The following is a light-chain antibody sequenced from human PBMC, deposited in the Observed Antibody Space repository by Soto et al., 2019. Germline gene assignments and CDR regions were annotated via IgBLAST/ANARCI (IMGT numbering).Light chain of an antibody. CDR2: EGS. CDR1: SSDVGSYNL. V-gene: IGLV2-23*01. Sequence: QSALTQPASVSGSPGQSITISCTGTSSDVGSYNLVSWCQQHPGKAPKLMIYEGSKRPSGVSNRFSGSKSGNTASLTISGLQAEDEADYYCCSYAGSSTYVFGTGTRSPS. CDR3: CSYAGSSTYV. J-gene: IGLJ1*01.